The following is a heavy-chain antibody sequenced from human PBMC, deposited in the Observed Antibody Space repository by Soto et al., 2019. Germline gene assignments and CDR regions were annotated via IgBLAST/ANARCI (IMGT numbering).Heavy chain of an antibody. V-gene: IGHV4-39*01. Sequence: SETLSLTCTVSGASISSTNYYWGWIRQPPGKGLEWIGSIYYSGSTFYSPSLKSRVTISVDTSKSQFSLKLSSVTAADTAVYYCARHRYWHPEYHASWRQGTLVTGSS. D-gene: IGHD2-15*01. CDR3: ARHRYWHPEYHAS. CDR2: IYYSGST. J-gene: IGHJ5*02. CDR1: GASISSTNYY.